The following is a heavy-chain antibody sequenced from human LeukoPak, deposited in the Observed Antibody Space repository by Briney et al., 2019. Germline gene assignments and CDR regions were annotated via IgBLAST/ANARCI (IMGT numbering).Heavy chain of an antibody. V-gene: IGHV4-31*03. Sequence: PSETLSLTCTVSGXSISSGGYYWSWIRQHPGKGLEWIGYIYYSGSTYYNPSLKSRVTISVDTSKNQFSLKLSSVTAADTAVYYCARAGLYGSGSYYFDYWGQGTLVTVSS. J-gene: IGHJ4*02. CDR2: IYYSGST. CDR3: ARAGLYGSGSYYFDY. CDR1: GXSISSGGYY. D-gene: IGHD3-10*01.